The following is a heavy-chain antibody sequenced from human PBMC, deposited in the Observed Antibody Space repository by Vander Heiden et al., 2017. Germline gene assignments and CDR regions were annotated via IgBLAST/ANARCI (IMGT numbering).Heavy chain of an antibody. CDR1: GFTFSSYS. CDR2: ISSSSSYI. D-gene: IGHD6-19*01. V-gene: IGHV3-21*01. Sequence: EVQLVESGGGLVKPGGSLRLSCAASGFTFSSYSMNWVRQAPGKGLEWVSSISSSSSYIYYADSVKGRFTISRDNAKNSLYLQMNSLRAEDTAVYYCARVKVAGYYFDYWGQGTLVTVSS. J-gene: IGHJ4*02. CDR3: ARVKVAGYYFDY.